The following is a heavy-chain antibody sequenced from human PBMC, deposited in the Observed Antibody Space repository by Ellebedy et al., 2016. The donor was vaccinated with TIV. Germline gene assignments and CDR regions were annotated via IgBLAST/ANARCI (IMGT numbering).Heavy chain of an antibody. Sequence: GESLKISXAASGFTLITYWMAWARQAPGKGLEWVASIRQDGNEIHYLDSVKGRFTISRDNAKSSLHLQMNSLRAEDTAVYYCARGGLVGASTYWYFDLWGRGTLVTVSS. CDR2: IRQDGNEI. V-gene: IGHV3-7*04. CDR1: GFTLITYW. D-gene: IGHD1-26*01. CDR3: ARGGLVGASTYWYFDL. J-gene: IGHJ2*01.